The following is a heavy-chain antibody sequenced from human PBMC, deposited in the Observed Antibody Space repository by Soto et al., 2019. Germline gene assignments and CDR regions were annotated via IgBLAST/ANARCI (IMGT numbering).Heavy chain of an antibody. CDR1: GGSMSGGTFY. CDR3: ATSADNWFDP. CDR2: IYYSGTA. Sequence: NPSETLSLTCSVSGGSMSGGTFYWGWIRQPPGKGLEWIGNIYYSGTAYYDSSLKTRVTMSIDLSKNQFSLRLTSVTAADTAVYYCATSADNWFDPWGQGTLVTVSS. V-gene: IGHV4-39*01. J-gene: IGHJ5*02.